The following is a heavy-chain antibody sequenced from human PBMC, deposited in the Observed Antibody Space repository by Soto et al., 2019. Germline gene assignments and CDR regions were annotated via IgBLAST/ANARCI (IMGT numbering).Heavy chain of an antibody. Sequence: GGSLRLSCAASEFTFSSYAMHWVRQAPGKGLEWVAVISYDGSNKYYADSVKGRFTISRDNSKNTLYQQMNSLRAEDTAVYYCARVLGEKAAGTLVDYWGQGTLVTVSS. V-gene: IGHV3-30-3*01. J-gene: IGHJ4*02. CDR1: EFTFSSYA. D-gene: IGHD6-13*01. CDR3: ARVLGEKAAGTLVDY. CDR2: ISYDGSNK.